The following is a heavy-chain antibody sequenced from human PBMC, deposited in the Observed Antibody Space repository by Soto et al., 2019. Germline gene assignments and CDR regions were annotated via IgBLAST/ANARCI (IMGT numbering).Heavy chain of an antibody. J-gene: IGHJ6*02. Sequence: GGSLRLSCAASGFSFSRCAMHWVRQAPGKGLEWVAVISYDGSNKYYADSVKGRFTISRDNSKNTLYLQMNSLRADDTAVYYCASTLDVWGQGTTVTVSS. CDR1: GFSFSRCA. V-gene: IGHV3-30-3*01. CDR3: ASTLDV. CDR2: ISYDGSNK.